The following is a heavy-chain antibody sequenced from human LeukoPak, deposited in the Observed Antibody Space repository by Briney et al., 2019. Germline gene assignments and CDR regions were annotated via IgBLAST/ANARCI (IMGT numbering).Heavy chain of an antibody. D-gene: IGHD1-26*01. Sequence: GGSLRLSCAASGFTFSNAWMNWVRQASGKGLEWVGRIQSKTDGGTSDYAAPVKGRFTISRDDSKNTLYLQMNSLNTEDTAVYYCTTAPKWETQGTDYWGQGTLVTISS. J-gene: IGHJ4*02. V-gene: IGHV3-15*01. CDR1: GFTFSNAW. CDR2: IQSKTDGGTS. CDR3: TTAPKWETQGTDY.